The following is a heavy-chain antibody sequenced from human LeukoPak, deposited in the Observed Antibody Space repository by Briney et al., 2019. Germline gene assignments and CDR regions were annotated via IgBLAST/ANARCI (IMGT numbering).Heavy chain of an antibody. D-gene: IGHD5-24*01. J-gene: IGHJ5*02. CDR2: INSDGSST. Sequence: GGSLRLSCAASGFTISSYWMHWVRQAPGKGLVWVSRINSDGSSTSYADSVKGRFTISRDNAKNTLYLQMNSLRAEDTAVYYCASGYANYNNWFDPWGQGTLVTVSS. V-gene: IGHV3-74*01. CDR3: ASGYANYNNWFDP. CDR1: GFTISSYW.